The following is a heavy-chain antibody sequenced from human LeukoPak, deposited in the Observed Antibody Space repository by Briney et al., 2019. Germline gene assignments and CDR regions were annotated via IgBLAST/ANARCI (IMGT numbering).Heavy chain of an antibody. J-gene: IGHJ4*02. Sequence: SETLSLTCNVSLDSISSFYWSWIRQSAGAGLEWIGRIYTTGKTDYNPSLKSRVTVSVDTSRNQVSPKLRSVTAADTAVYYCARDVGASNFDYWGQGILVTVSS. CDR1: LDSISSFY. D-gene: IGHD1-26*01. CDR3: ARDVGASNFDY. CDR2: IYTTGKT. V-gene: IGHV4-4*07.